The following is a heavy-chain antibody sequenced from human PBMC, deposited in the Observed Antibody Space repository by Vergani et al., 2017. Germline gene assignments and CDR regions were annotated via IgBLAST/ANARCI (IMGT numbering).Heavy chain of an antibody. J-gene: IGHJ5*02. CDR2: SVVGSGNT. CDR3: ARGGSGSYYIPNWFDP. D-gene: IGHD1-26*01. CDR1: GFTFTSSA. Sequence: QMQLVQSGPEVKKPGTSVKVSCKASGFTFTSSAVQWVRQARGQRLEWIGWSVVGSGNTNYAQKFQGRVTITADKSTSTAYMELSSLRSEDTAVYYCARGGSGSYYIPNWFDPWGQGTLVTVSS. V-gene: IGHV1-58*01.